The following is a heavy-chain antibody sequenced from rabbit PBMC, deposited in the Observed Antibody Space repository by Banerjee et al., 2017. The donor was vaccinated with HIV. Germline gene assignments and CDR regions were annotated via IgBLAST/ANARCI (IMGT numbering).Heavy chain of an antibody. J-gene: IGHJ4*01. V-gene: IGHV1S45*01. CDR1: GFSFSSYW. CDR2: IYSGSHAT. Sequence: QEQLEESGGDLVKPEGSLTLTCTASGFSFSSYWMCWVRQAPGKGLEWIGCIYSGSHATYYANWAEGRFTISKNPSTTVTLQMTSLTAADTATYFCARGNAGSYGYGLPLWGPGTLVTVS. D-gene: IGHD6-1*01. CDR3: ARGNAGSYGYGLPL.